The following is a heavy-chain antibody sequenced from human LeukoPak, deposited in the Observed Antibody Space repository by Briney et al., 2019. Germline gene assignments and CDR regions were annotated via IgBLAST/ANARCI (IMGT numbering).Heavy chain of an antibody. Sequence: SETLSLTCTVSGGSISSYFWSWIRQPPGKGLEWIGYIYYSGSTNYNPSLKSRVTISVDTSKNQFSLKLSSVTAADTAVYYCARGYSSGWSPYYYYYMDVWGKGTTVTISS. V-gene: IGHV4-59*01. CDR1: GGSISSYF. J-gene: IGHJ6*03. CDR2: IYYSGST. D-gene: IGHD6-19*01. CDR3: ARGYSSGWSPYYYYYMDV.